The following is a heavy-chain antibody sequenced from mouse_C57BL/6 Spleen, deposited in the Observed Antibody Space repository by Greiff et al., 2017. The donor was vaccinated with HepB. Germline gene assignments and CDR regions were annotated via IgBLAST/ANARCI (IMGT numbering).Heavy chain of an antibody. V-gene: IGHV5-17*01. Sequence: DVKLQESGGGLVKPGGSLKLSCAASGFTFSDYGMHWVRQAPEKGLEWVAYISSGSSTIYYADTVKGRFTISRDNAKNTLFLQMTSLRSEDTAMYYCARSYYGNYYAMDYWGQGTSVTVSS. CDR1: GFTFSDYG. CDR2: ISSGSSTI. J-gene: IGHJ4*01. CDR3: ARSYYGNYYAMDY. D-gene: IGHD2-1*01.